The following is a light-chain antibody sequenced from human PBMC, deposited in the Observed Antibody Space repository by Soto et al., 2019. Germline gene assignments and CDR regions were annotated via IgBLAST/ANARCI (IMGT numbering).Light chain of an antibody. J-gene: IGKJ1*01. CDR1: EGLASAN. CDR3: QQYGSSPPKT. Sequence: EIVLTQSPGTLSWSPGKKATLSSRPREGLASANWSWYHQKPGQAPRLLLYGASTRATGIPDRFSGSGSGTEFTLTISRLEPEDFAVYYCQQYGSSPPKTFGQGTKVEIK. V-gene: IGKV3-20*01. CDR2: GAS.